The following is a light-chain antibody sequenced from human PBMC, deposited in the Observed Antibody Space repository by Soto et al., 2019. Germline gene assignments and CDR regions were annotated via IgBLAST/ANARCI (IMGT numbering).Light chain of an antibody. J-gene: IGKJ4*01. CDR1: QTISSW. Sequence: IQMTQSPSSLSASTGDRVTITCRASQTISSWLSWYQQKPGKAPKLLIYKASSLESGVPSRFSGSGSGTELTLTISSLQPDDFATDYCQQYNSYSVTFGGGTKVDI. CDR3: QQYNSYSVT. CDR2: KAS. V-gene: IGKV1-5*03.